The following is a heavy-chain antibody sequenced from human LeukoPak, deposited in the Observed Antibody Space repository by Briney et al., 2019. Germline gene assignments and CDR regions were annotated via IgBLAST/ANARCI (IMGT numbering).Heavy chain of an antibody. CDR2: INHVGAT. J-gene: IGHJ3*02. CDR1: GGSFSGYY. D-gene: IGHD6-19*01. Sequence: SETLSLTCAVYGGSFSGYYWSWIRQPPEKGLEWIGEINHVGATNYNPSLKSRVTISVDTSKKQFSLSLTSVTAADTAVYYCARPGDEQWLVDDAFDIWGQGTMVTVSS. V-gene: IGHV4-34*01. CDR3: ARPGDEQWLVDDAFDI.